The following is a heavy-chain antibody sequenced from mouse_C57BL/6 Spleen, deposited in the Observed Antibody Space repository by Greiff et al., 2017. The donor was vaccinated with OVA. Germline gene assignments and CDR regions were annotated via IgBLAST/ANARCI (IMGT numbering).Heavy chain of an antibody. V-gene: IGHV1-82*01. Sequence: QVQLKESGPELVKPGASVKISCKASGYAFSSSWMNWVKQRPGKGLEWIGRIYPGDGDTNYNGKFKGKATLTADKSSSTAYMQLSSLTSEDSAVYFCARSWDRAWFAYWGQGTLVTVSA. J-gene: IGHJ3*01. CDR3: ARSWDRAWFAY. CDR1: GYAFSSSW. CDR2: IYPGDGDT. D-gene: IGHD3-3*01.